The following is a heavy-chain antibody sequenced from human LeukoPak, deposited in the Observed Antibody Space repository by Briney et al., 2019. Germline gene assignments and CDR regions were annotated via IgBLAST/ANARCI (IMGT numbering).Heavy chain of an antibody. V-gene: IGHV3-48*01. CDR3: ARDAHYYGSGSPAFDI. J-gene: IGHJ3*02. D-gene: IGHD3-10*01. CDR2: ISFSSATI. Sequence: GGSLRLSCEASGFTFSSYSMNWVRQAPGKGLEWVSYISFSSATIHYADSVKGRFTVSRDNAKNSLYLQMNSLRAEDTALYFCARDAHYYGSGSPAFDIWGQGTMVTVSS. CDR1: GFTFSSYS.